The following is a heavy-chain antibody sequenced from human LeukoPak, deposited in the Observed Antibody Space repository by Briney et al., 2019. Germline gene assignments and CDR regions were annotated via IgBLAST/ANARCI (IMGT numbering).Heavy chain of an antibody. V-gene: IGHV4-31*03. D-gene: IGHD3-10*01. CDR1: GGSISSGGYY. CDR3: ARDSDWFGSY. Sequence: SETLSLTCTVSGGSISSGGYYWSWICQHPGKGLEWIGYIYYSGSTYYNPSLKSRVTISVDTSKNQFSLKLSSVTAADTAVYYCARDSDWFGSYWGQGTLVTVSS. CDR2: IYYSGST. J-gene: IGHJ4*02.